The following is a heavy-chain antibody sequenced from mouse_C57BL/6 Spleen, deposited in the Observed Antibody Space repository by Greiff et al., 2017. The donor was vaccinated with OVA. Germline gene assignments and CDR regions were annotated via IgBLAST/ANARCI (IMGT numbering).Heavy chain of an antibody. CDR3: ARHRGYGNDYAMDY. V-gene: IGHV5-6*01. CDR2: ISSGGSYT. Sequence: EVKLQESGGDLVKPGGSLKLSCAASGFTFSSYGMSWVRQTPDKRLEWVATISSGGSYTYYPDSVKGRFTISRDNAKNTLYLQMSSLKSEDTAMYYCARHRGYGNDYAMDYWGQGTSVTVSS. D-gene: IGHD2-1*01. J-gene: IGHJ4*01. CDR1: GFTFSSYG.